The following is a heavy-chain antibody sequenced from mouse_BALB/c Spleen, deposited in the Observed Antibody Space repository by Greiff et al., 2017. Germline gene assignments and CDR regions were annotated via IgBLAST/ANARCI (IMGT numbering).Heavy chain of an antibody. D-gene: IGHD1-2*01. CDR3: ARNRHNYGHWYFDV. Sequence: VQLQESGPGLVQPSQSLSITCTVSGFSLTSYGVHWVRQSPGKGLEWLGVIWSGGSTDYNAAFISRLSISKDNSKSQVFFKMNSLQANDTAIYYCARNRHNYGHWYFDVWGAGTTVTVSS. V-gene: IGHV2-2*02. J-gene: IGHJ1*01. CDR2: IWSGGST. CDR1: GFSLTSYG.